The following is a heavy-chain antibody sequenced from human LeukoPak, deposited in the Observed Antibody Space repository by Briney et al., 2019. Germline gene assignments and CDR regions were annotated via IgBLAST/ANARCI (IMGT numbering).Heavy chain of an antibody. CDR3: ARGGYYRHDAFDI. V-gene: IGHV3-23*01. CDR2: ISSSGGST. Sequence: PGGSLRLSCAASGFTFSNFAMSWVRQAPGKGLEWVSTISSSGGSTYYPDSVKGRFTISRDNSKNTLHVQMNSLRAEDTAIYYCARGGYYRHDAFDIWGQGTMVTVSS. CDR1: GFTFSNFA. D-gene: IGHD3-22*01. J-gene: IGHJ3*02.